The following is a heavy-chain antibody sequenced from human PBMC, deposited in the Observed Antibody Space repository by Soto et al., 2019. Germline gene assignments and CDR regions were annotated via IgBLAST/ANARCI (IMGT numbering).Heavy chain of an antibody. CDR3: ARGDYDILTGYYNYYYYYYMDV. CDR2: INHSGST. CDR1: GGSFSGYY. D-gene: IGHD3-9*01. J-gene: IGHJ6*03. V-gene: IGHV4-34*01. Sequence: PSETLSLTCAVYGGSFSGYYWSWIRQPPGKGLEWIGEINHSGSTNYNPSLKSRVTISVDTSKNQFSLKLSSVTAADTAVYYCARGDYDILTGYYNYYYYYYMDVWGKGTTVTVSS.